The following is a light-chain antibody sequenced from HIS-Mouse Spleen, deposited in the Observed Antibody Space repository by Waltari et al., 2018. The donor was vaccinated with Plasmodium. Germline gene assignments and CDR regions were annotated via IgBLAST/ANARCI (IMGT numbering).Light chain of an antibody. V-gene: IGKV3-11*01. J-gene: IGKJ4*01. Sequence: EIVLTHSPATLSLSPGERATLSSRASQSVSSYLAWYQQKPGQAPRLLIYDASHTATGIPARFSGSGSGTDFTLTISSLEPEDFAVYYCQQRSNWPRVLTFGGGTKVEIK. CDR1: QSVSSY. CDR3: QQRSNWPRVLT. CDR2: DAS.